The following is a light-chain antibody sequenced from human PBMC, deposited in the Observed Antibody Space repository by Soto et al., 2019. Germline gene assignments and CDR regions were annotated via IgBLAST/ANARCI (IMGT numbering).Light chain of an antibody. J-gene: IGLJ2*01. CDR3: TSRTSSTTMV. CDR1: SSDIGAYNF. CDR2: DVN. Sequence: QSALTQPASVSGSPGQSITISCTGTSSDIGAYNFVSWYQQHPGKAPKLMIYDVNIRPSGVSDRFSGSKSGNTASLTISGLQADDEADYYCTSRTSSTTMVFGRGTKLTVL. V-gene: IGLV2-14*03.